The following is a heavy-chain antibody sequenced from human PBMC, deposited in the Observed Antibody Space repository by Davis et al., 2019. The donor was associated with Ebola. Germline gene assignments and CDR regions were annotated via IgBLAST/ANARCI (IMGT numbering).Heavy chain of an antibody. CDR1: GFTFSSHA. Sequence: GGSLRLSCAASGFTFSSHAMSWVRQAPGKGLEWVSAISGSGGSTYYADSVKGRFTLSRDNSKNTLYLQMNSLRDEDTAVYYCAKVGGRQWLGGGPFDYWGQGTLVTVSS. J-gene: IGHJ4*02. CDR3: AKVGGRQWLGGGPFDY. V-gene: IGHV3-23*01. CDR2: ISGSGGST. D-gene: IGHD6-19*01.